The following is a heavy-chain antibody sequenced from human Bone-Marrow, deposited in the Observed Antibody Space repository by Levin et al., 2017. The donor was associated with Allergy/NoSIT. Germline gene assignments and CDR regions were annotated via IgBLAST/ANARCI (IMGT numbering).Heavy chain of an antibody. J-gene: IGHJ6*03. Sequence: QLGESLKISCAASGFTVSSNYMSLVRQAPGKGLEWVSVIYSGGSTYYADSVKGRFTISRDNSKNTLYIQMNSLRAEDTAVYYCARGHYSYYYMDVWGKGTTVTVSS. CDR3: ARGHYSYYYMDV. CDR2: IYSGGST. V-gene: IGHV3-53*01. CDR1: GFTVSSNY.